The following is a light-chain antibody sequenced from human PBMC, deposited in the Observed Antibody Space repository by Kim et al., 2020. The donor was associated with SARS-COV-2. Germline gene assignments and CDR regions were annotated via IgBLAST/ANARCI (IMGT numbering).Light chain of an antibody. J-gene: IGLJ2*01. Sequence: VSPGQTATSTCAGHSLGDKYASWYQQKPGQTPVVVIYQDDKRPSGIPERFSGSNSGNTATLTISGAQPVDEADYYCQGWDSDTMFFGGGTQLTVL. V-gene: IGLV3-1*01. CDR3: QGWDSDTMF. CDR2: QDD. CDR1: SLGDKY.